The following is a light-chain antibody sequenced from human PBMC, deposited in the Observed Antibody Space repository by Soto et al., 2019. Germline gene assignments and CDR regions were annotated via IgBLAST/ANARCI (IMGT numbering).Light chain of an antibody. CDR3: CSYAGITAV. CDR2: SNN. J-gene: IGLJ1*01. Sequence: QSVLTQPPSASGTPGQRVTISCSGSSSNIGSNTVNWYQQLPGTAPKLLIYSNNQRPSGVPDRFSGSKSGTSASLAISGLQSEDEADYYCCSYAGITAVFGTGTKLTVL. V-gene: IGLV1-44*01. CDR1: SSNIGSNT.